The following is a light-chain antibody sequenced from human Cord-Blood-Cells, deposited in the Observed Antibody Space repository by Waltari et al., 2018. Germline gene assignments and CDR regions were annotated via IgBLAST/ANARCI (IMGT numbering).Light chain of an antibody. CDR2: EGS. V-gene: IGLV2-23*01. CDR3: CSYAGSNWV. J-gene: IGLJ3*02. CDR1: SSDVGSYNL. Sequence: QSALTQPASVSGSPGQSITIPCTRTSSDVGSYNLVSWYPQHPGKAPKLMIYEGSKRPSGVSNRFSGSKSGNTASLTIAGLQAEDEADYYCCSYAGSNWVFGGGTKLTVL.